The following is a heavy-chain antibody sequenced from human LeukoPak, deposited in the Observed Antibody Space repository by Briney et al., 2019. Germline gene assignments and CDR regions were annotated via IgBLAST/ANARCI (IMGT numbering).Heavy chain of an antibody. CDR1: GFTFSSYA. CDR2: ISGSGGST. Sequence: GGSLRLSCAASGFTFSSYAMSWVRQAPGKGLEWVSAISGSGGSTYYADSVKGRFTISRDNSKNTLYLQMNSLRAEDTAVYYCAKALPKWALFGDDSFDIWGQGTMVTVSS. J-gene: IGHJ3*02. D-gene: IGHD1-26*01. CDR3: AKALPKWALFGDDSFDI. V-gene: IGHV3-23*01.